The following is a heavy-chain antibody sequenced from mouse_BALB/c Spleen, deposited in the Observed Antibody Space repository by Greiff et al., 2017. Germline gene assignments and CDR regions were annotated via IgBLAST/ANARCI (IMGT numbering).Heavy chain of an antibody. CDR3: ARSILYDGYYLYAMDY. D-gene: IGHD2-3*01. CDR2: IRNKANGYTT. V-gene: IGHV7-3*02. CDR1: GFTFTDYY. J-gene: IGHJ4*01. Sequence: EVQLVESGGGLVQPGGSLRLSCATSGFTFTDYYMSWVRQPPGKALEWLGFIRNKANGYTTEYSASVKGRFTISRDNSQSILYLQMNTLRAEDSATYYCARSILYDGYYLYAMDYWGQGTSVTVSS.